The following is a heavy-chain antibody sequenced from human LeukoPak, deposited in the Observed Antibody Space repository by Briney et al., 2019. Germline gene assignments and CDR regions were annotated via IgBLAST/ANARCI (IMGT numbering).Heavy chain of an antibody. D-gene: IGHD1-26*01. Sequence: PGGSLRLSCAASGFSFSNYGMHWVRQAPGKGLEWVAFIRYDGSKKDYADSVKGRFTISRDNAKNSLYLQMNSLRAEDTAVYYCARDVVGARGHAFDMWGQGTMVTVSS. CDR3: ARDVVGARGHAFDM. J-gene: IGHJ3*02. V-gene: IGHV3-30*02. CDR2: IRYDGSKK. CDR1: GFSFSNYG.